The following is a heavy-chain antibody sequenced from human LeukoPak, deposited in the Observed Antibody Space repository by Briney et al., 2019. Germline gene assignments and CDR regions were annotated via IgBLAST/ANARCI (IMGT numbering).Heavy chain of an antibody. V-gene: IGHV3-48*03. J-gene: IGHJ4*02. CDR3: TTLPVATKSDY. CDR2: ISSSGTTI. CDR1: GLSLSVYE. Sequence: GGSLRLFCAASGLSLSVYEMQWLGQGPGKGGEGFSDISSSGTTIYYADSVTGRLTISRDNATNSPELKMNNLRDDDRVVYYCTTLPVATKSDYWVQQTLVAVSS. D-gene: IGHD5-12*01.